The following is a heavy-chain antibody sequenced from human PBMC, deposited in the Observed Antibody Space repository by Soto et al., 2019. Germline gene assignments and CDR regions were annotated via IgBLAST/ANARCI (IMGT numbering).Heavy chain of an antibody. D-gene: IGHD4-4*01. J-gene: IGHJ4*02. V-gene: IGHV6-1*01. CDR3: AREWGAMTTLTTHLDY. Sequence: QVQLQQSGPGLVKPSQTLSLTCAISGDSVSSNSAAWNWIRQSPSRSLEWLGRTYYRSKWYNDYAVSVKSRITINPDTSKNQFSLQLNSVTPEDTDVYYCAREWGAMTTLTTHLDYWGQGTLVTVSS. CDR1: GDSVSSNSAA. CDR2: TYYRSKWYN.